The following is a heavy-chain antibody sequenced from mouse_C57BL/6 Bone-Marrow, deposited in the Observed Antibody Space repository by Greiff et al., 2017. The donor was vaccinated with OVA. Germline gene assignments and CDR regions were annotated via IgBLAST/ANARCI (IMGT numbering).Heavy chain of an antibody. D-gene: IGHD1-1*01. CDR1: GFTFSSYA. V-gene: IGHV5-4*01. CDR2: ISDGGSYT. J-gene: IGHJ2*01. Sequence: EVHLVESGGGLVKPGGSLKLSCAASGFTFSSYAMSWVRQTPEKRLEWVATISDGGSYTYYPDNVKGRFTISRGNAKNNLYLQMSHLKSEDTAMYYCARDYYGSSYYFDYWGQGTTLTVSS. CDR3: ARDYYGSSYYFDY.